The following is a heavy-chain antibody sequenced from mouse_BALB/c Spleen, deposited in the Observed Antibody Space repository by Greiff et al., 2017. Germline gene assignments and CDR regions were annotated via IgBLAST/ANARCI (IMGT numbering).Heavy chain of an antibody. J-gene: IGHJ2*01. CDR2: ISSGGSYT. D-gene: IGHD1-2*01. V-gene: IGHV5-9-4*01. CDR1: GFTFSSYA. CDR3: ASHYYGPFDY. Sequence: EVKLVESGGGLVKPGGSLKLSCAASGFTFSSYAMSWVRQSPEKRLEWVAEISSGGSYTYYPDTVTGRFTISRDNAKNTLYLEMSSLRSEDTAMYYCASHYYGPFDYWGQGTTLTVSS.